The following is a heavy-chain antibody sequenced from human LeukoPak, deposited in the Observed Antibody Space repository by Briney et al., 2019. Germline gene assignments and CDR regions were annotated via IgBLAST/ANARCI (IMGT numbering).Heavy chain of an antibody. D-gene: IGHD2-15*01. CDR3: ARDQNPGGYCSGGSCYFPPALDY. Sequence: ASVRVSCKASGYTFTVYYMHWVRQAPGQGLEWMGWINAGNGNTKYSQEFQGRVTITRDTSASTAYMELSSLRSEDMAVYYCARDQNPGGYCSGGSCYFPPALDYWGQGTLVTVSS. CDR1: GYTFTVYY. V-gene: IGHV1-3*03. CDR2: INAGNGNT. J-gene: IGHJ4*02.